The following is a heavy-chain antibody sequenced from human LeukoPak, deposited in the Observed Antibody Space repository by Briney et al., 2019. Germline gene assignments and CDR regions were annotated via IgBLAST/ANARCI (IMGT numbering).Heavy chain of an antibody. J-gene: IGHJ4*02. CDR2: IYYSGST. CDR1: GGSISSSSYY. D-gene: IGHD3-9*01. CDR3: ASQHYDILTGPIPFDY. V-gene: IGHV4-39*01. Sequence: SETLSLTCTVSGGSISSSSYYWGWIRQPPGKGLEWIGSIYYSGSTYYNPSLKSRVTISVDTSKNQFSLKLSSVTAADTAVYYCASQHYDILTGPIPFDYWGQGTLVTVFS.